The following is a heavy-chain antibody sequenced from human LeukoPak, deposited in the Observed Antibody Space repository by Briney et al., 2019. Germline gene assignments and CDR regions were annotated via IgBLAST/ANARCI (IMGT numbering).Heavy chain of an antibody. CDR2: ISDSGGST. J-gene: IGHJ4*02. CDR1: GFTFSSYA. V-gene: IGHV3-23*01. CDR3: ARDPRDY. Sequence: GGSLRPSCAASGFTFSSYAMTWVRQAPGKGLEWVSGISDSGGSTYYADSVKGRFTISRDNAKNSLYLQMNSLRAEDTAVYYCARDPRDYWGQGTLVTVSS.